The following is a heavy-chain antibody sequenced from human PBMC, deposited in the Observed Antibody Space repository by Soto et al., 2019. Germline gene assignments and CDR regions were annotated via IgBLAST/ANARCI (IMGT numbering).Heavy chain of an antibody. J-gene: IGHJ4*02. CDR1: GASISSNNW. CDR3: ARVNNGNFRADY. V-gene: IGHV4-4*02. CDR2: IYHSGGT. Sequence: TLSLTCAVSGASISSNNWWTWVRQPPGKGLEWIGEIYHSGGTNYNPSLKSRVSISVDKSKNQFSLELTSVTAADTAVYYCARVNNGNFRADYWGQGTLVTVSS. D-gene: IGHD1-26*01.